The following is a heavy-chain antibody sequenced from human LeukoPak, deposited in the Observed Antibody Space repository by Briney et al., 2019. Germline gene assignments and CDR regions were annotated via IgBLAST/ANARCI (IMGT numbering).Heavy chain of an antibody. V-gene: IGHV3-30*02. CDR1: GFTFSSYG. Sequence: GGSLRLSCAASGFTFSSYGMHWVRQAPGKGLEWVAFIRYDGSNKYYADSVKGRFTISRDNSKNTLYLQMNSLRAEDTAVYYCARAASGFFGVVIIPLYFDYWGQGTLVTVSS. D-gene: IGHD3-3*01. J-gene: IGHJ4*02. CDR2: IRYDGSNK. CDR3: ARAASGFFGVVIIPLYFDY.